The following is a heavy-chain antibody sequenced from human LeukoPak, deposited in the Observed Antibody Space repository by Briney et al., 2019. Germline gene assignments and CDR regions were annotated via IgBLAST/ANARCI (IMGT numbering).Heavy chain of an antibody. D-gene: IGHD3-3*01. V-gene: IGHV3-23*01. CDR3: AKVPYDFWSGYHDY. CDR1: GFTFSSYA. J-gene: IGHJ4*02. Sequence: GGSLRLSCAASGFTFSSYAMSWVRQAPGKGLEWVSAISGSGGSTYYADSVKGRFTISRDNSKNTLYLQMNSLRAEDTAVYYCAKVPYDFWSGYHDYWGQGTLVTVSS. CDR2: ISGSGGST.